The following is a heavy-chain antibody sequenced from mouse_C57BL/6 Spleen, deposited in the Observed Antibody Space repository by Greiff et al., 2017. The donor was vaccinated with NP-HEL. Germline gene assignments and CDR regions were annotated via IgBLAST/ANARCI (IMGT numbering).Heavy chain of an antibody. V-gene: IGHV1-52*01. CDR3: AGGAYYGSSYAMDY. Sequence: VQLQQPGAELVRPGSSVKLSCKASGYTFTSYWMHWVKQRPIQGLEWIGNIDPSDSETHYNQKFKDKATLTVDKSSSTAYMQLSSLTSEDSAVYYCAGGAYYGSSYAMDYWGQGTSVTVSS. D-gene: IGHD1-1*01. CDR1: GYTFTSYW. J-gene: IGHJ4*01. CDR2: IDPSDSET.